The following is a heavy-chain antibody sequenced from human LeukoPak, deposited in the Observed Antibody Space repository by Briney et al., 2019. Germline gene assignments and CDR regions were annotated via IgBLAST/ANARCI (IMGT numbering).Heavy chain of an antibody. J-gene: IGHJ5*02. CDR1: GFTFSIYA. Sequence: GGSLRLSCAASGFTFSIYAMSWVRQAPGKGLEWVSAISGSGGSTYYADSVKGRFTISRDNSKNTLYLQMNSLRAEDTAVYYCAKPPSSGWYRGNWFDPWGQGTLVTVSS. CDR3: AKPPSSGWYRGNWFDP. V-gene: IGHV3-23*01. D-gene: IGHD6-19*01. CDR2: ISGSGGST.